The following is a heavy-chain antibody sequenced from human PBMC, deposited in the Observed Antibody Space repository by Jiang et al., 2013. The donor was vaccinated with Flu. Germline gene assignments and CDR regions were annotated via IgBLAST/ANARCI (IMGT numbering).Heavy chain of an antibody. CDR1: GFSLSNARMG. CDR2: IFSNDEK. V-gene: IGHV2-26*01. CDR3: ARLITIFGVVIGWFDP. J-gene: IGHJ5*02. D-gene: IGHD3-3*01. Sequence: KPTQTLTLTCTVSGFSLSNARMGVSWIRQPPGKALEWLAHIFSNDEKSYSTSLKSRLTISKDTSKSQVVLTMTNMDPVDTATYYCARLITIFGVVIGWFDPWGQGTLVTVSS.